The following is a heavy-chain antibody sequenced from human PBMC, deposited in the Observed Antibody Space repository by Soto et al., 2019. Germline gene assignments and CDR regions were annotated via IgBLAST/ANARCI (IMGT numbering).Heavy chain of an antibody. CDR1: GYTFTGNY. CDR2: INPNSGGT. V-gene: IGHV1-2*04. J-gene: IGHJ4*02. Sequence: GASVKPSCKDCGYTFTGNYMHWVRQAPKQGLEWMGWINPNSGGTNYAQKFQGWVTMTTDTSTSTAYMELRSLRSDDTAVYYCARDGLYYDILTGYYPHDYWGQGTLLTVSS. CDR3: ARDGLYYDILTGYYPHDY. D-gene: IGHD3-9*01.